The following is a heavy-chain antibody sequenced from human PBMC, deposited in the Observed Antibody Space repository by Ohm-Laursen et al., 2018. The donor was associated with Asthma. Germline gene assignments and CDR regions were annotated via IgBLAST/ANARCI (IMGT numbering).Heavy chain of an antibody. CDR1: GFSLSTSGVG. V-gene: IGHV2-5*02. CDR2: LSWDDDK. CDR3: AHRPFYYYDSSGYEFDY. Sequence: TQTLTLTCTFSGFSLSTSGVGVGWIRQPPGKALEWLAILSWDDDKRYSPFLKTRLTITKDTSKNQVVLTMTNMDPVDTATYYCAHRPFYYYDSSGYEFDYWGQGTLVTVSS. D-gene: IGHD3-22*01. J-gene: IGHJ4*02.